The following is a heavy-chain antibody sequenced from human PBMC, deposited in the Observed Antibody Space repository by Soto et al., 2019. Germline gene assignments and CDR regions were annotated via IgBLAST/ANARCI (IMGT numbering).Heavy chain of an antibody. Sequence: GESLKISCKGSGYSFTSYWIGWVRQMPGKGLEWMGIIYPGDSDTRYSPSFQGQVTISADKSISTAYLQWSSLKASDTAMYYCARQGPAAGDYYYYGMDVWGQGTTVTVSS. CDR1: GYSFTSYW. J-gene: IGHJ6*02. CDR2: IYPGDSDT. V-gene: IGHV5-51*01. CDR3: ARQGPAAGDYYYYGMDV. D-gene: IGHD6-13*01.